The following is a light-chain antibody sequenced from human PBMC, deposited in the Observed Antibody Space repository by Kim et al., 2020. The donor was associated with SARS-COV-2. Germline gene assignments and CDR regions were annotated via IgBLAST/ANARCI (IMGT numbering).Light chain of an antibody. V-gene: IGKV3-15*01. CDR2: GAS. CDR1: QSVSSS. Sequence: SLGKRATLSCGASQSVSSSLAWYQQKPGQSPRLLIYGASTRATGIPARFSGSGSGTEFTLSISSLQSEDSAIYYCQHYHNWPAGHTFGQGTKLEI. J-gene: IGKJ2*01. CDR3: QHYHNWPAGHT.